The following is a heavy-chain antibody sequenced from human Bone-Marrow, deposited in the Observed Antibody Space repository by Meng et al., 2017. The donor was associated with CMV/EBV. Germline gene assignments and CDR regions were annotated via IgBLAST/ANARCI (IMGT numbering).Heavy chain of an antibody. D-gene: IGHD1-26*01. V-gene: IGHV3-21*01. CDR2: ISSSSSYI. CDR3: ARDRRVGAIGGAFDI. CDR1: GFTFSSYS. J-gene: IGHJ3*02. Sequence: GESLKISCAASGFTFSSYSMNWVRQAPGKGLEWVSSISSSSSYIYYADSVKGRFTISRDNAKNSLYLQMNSLRAEDTAVYYCARDRRVGAIGGAFDIWGQGKMVNVAS.